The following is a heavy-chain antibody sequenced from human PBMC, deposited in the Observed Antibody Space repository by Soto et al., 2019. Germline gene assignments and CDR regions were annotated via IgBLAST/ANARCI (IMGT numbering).Heavy chain of an antibody. J-gene: IGHJ6*02. V-gene: IGHV4-31*03. CDR1: GGSISTXGYX. CDR3: XXXXXXXFSYAMDV. Sequence: QVQLQESGPGLVKPSQTLSLTCTVSGGSISTXGYXWSXXRQHXGTGLEWIGYIYYSGSTYYSPSLKSRXTLSVDTSKXXXSXXXXSXXXXXXXXXXXXXXXXXFSYAMDVWGPGTTVTVSS. CDR2: IYYSGST.